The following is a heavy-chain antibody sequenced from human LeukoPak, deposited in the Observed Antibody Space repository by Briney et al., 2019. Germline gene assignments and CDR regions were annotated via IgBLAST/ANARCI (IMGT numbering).Heavy chain of an antibody. J-gene: IGHJ3*02. CDR1: GYNFTNYW. D-gene: IGHD2-2*01. Sequence: GESLKLSCRASGYNFTNYWFGWVRQMPGKGLEWMGDIYPDGCVTRYSPSFQGQFTTSADKPISTAYLQWSSLKASDTAMYYCARLDRADCSSKRCSRGSGGFDIWGQGTMVTVSS. V-gene: IGHV5-51*01. CDR2: IYPDGCVT. CDR3: ARLDRADCSSKRCSRGSGGFDI.